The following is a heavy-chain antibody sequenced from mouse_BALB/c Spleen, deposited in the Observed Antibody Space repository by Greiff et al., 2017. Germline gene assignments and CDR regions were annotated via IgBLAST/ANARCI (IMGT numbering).Heavy chain of an antibody. J-gene: IGHJ1*01. CDR1: GFTFTDYY. D-gene: IGHD3-1*01. CDR3: ARAPAGFFDV. V-gene: IGHV7-3*02. Sequence: EVNVVESGGGLVQPGGSLRLSCATSGFTFTDYYMSWVRQPPGKALEWLGFIRNKANGYTTEYSASVKGRFTISRDNSQSILYLQMNTLRAEDSATYYCARAPAGFFDVWGAGTTVTVSS. CDR2: IRNKANGYTT.